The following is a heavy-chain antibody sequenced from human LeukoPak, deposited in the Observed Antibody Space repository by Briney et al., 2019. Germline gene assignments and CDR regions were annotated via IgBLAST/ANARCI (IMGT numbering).Heavy chain of an antibody. CDR2: INQGGSGK. V-gene: IGHV3-7*01. CDR1: GFTFSTYW. J-gene: IGHJ5*01. CDR3: ARVRPGDADS. D-gene: IGHD1-26*01. Sequence: PGGSLILSCAASGFTFSTYWMTWLRQAPGKGLEWVASINQGGSGKYYPDSVKGRFTISRDNTKNSLYLQMNSPRAEDTAVYYCARVRPGDADSWGQGTLVSVSS.